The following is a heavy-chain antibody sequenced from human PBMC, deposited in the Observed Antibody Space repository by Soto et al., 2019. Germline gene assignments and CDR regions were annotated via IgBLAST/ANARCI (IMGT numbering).Heavy chain of an antibody. CDR2: IIPILGIA. Sequence: AASVLVSCKASGGTFSSYTISWVRQAPGQGLEWMGRIIPILGIANYAQKLQGRVTITADKSTSTAYMELSSLRSEDTAVYYCARVRYSSGPPFFDYWGQGTLVTVSS. CDR3: ARVRYSSGPPFFDY. D-gene: IGHD6-19*01. V-gene: IGHV1-69*02. J-gene: IGHJ4*02. CDR1: GGTFSSYT.